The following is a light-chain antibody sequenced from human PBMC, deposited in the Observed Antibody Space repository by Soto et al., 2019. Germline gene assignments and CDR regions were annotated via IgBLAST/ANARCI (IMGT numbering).Light chain of an antibody. J-gene: IGKJ2*01. CDR2: KAS. Sequence: DIHMTQSPSTLSASVGDRVTITCRASQSISSWLAWYQQKPGKAPKLLIYKASSLESGVPSRFSGSGSGTEFTLTISSLQPDDFATYYCQQYNNYSPRNNFGQGIKVDIK. V-gene: IGKV1-5*03. CDR3: QQYNNYSPRNN. CDR1: QSISSW.